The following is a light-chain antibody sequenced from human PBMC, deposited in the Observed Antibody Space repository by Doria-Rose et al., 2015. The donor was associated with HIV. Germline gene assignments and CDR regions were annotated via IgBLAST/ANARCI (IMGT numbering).Light chain of an antibody. J-gene: IGKJ1*01. Sequence: TQSPSSLSASVGDRVTITCGASQNINRFLNWYQQKPGKVPKVLIYAASSLQSGVPSRFSGSGSGTDFTLTISSLQPEDFATYYCQQSFSTPRTFGQGTKVEIK. CDR1: QNINRF. CDR2: AAS. CDR3: QQSFSTPRT. V-gene: IGKV1-39*01.